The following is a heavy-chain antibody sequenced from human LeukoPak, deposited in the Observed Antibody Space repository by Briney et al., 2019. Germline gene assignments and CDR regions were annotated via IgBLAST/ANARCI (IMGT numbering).Heavy chain of an antibody. CDR1: GFTVSSNY. V-gene: IGHV3-53*01. CDR2: IFSGGNT. D-gene: IGHD6-19*01. Sequence: GGSLRLSCAASGFTVSSNYMTWVRQAPGKGLEWVSVIFSGGNTYYADSVKGRFTISRDNSKNSLYLQMNSLRAEDTAVYYCARRVYNSGWYIDYWGQGTLVTVSS. CDR3: ARRVYNSGWYIDY. J-gene: IGHJ4*02.